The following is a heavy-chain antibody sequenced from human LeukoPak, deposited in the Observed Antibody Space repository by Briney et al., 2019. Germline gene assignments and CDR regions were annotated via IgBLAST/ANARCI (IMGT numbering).Heavy chain of an antibody. J-gene: IGHJ5*02. D-gene: IGHD3-10*01. CDR1: GGSFSGYY. Sequence: PSETLSLTCAVYGGSFSGYYWSWIRQPPGKGLEWIGEINHSGSTNYNPSLKSRVTISVDTSKNQFSLKLSSVTAADTAVYYCARRGITMVRGVKHQNWFDPWGQGTLVTVSS. CDR2: INHSGST. CDR3: ARRGITMVRGVKHQNWFDP. V-gene: IGHV4-34*01.